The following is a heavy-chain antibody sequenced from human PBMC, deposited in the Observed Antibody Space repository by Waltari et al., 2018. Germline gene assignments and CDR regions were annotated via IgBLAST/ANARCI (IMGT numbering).Heavy chain of an antibody. CDR3: ARRNLGYAFDI. J-gene: IGHJ3*02. V-gene: IGHV1-69*11. D-gene: IGHD1-26*01. CDR2: IIPINGTP. Sequence: QVQLVQSGAEVKKPGSSVKVSCKASGGGFGTYAITWVRQAPGLGLEWVGRIIPINGTPNFAQKFQGRVTFTADEATTTAFMELTSLKSEDTAIYYCARRNLGYAFDIWGQGTLVTVSS. CDR1: GGGFGTYA.